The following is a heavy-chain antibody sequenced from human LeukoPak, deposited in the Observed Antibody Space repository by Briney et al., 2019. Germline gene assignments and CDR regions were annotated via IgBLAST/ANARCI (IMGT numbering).Heavy chain of an antibody. V-gene: IGHV1-58*02. D-gene: IGHD4-11*01. Sequence: ASVKVSCKTSGFTFTRSAMHWVRQARGKRLEWIGWIVVGSGSTDYAQKFQERVTITRDMSTSTAYMELSSLTSEDTAVYYCAADNDYSFQQWLPRRAYWGQGTLVTVSS. CDR2: IVVGSGST. CDR3: AADNDYSFQQWLPRRAY. J-gene: IGHJ4*02. CDR1: GFTFTRSA.